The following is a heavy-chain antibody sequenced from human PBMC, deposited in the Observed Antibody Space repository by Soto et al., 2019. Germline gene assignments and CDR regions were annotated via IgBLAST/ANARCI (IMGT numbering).Heavy chain of an antibody. D-gene: IGHD3-10*01. V-gene: IGHV1-2*04. CDR3: ARVSRGVYYGMDV. CDR2: INPNSGTT. CDR1: GYTFTDYY. J-gene: IGHJ6*02. Sequence: QVQLVQSGAEVKKPGASAKVSCKASGYTFTDYYMHWVRQAPGQRLEWMGWINPNSGTTNYAQKFQGWVTMTRDTSITTVYMEVSRLRSDNTAVYYCARVSRGVYYGMDVWGQGTTVTVSS.